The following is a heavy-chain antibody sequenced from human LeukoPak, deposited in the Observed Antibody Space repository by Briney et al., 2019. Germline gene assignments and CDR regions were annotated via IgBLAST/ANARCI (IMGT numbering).Heavy chain of an antibody. Sequence: SETLSLTCTVSGGSISSYYWSWIRQPPGKGLEWIGYIYYSGSANYHPSLKSRVTISVDTSKNRFSLRLRYVTAADTATYYCARGVVAATGYDYWGQGTLVTVSS. CDR1: GGSISSYY. D-gene: IGHD2-15*01. CDR2: IYYSGSA. V-gene: IGHV4-59*12. CDR3: ARGVVAATGYDY. J-gene: IGHJ4*02.